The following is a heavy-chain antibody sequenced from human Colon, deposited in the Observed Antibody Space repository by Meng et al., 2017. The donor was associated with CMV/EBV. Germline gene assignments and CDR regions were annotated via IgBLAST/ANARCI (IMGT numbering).Heavy chain of an antibody. CDR1: GYTVNKYA. Sequence: KASGYTVNKYARNWVRQAPGQGLEWMGWINTNTGNPTYAQGFTGRFVFSFDTSVSTAYLQISSLKAEDTAVYYCAREGEDAYYNFDYWGQGTLVTVSS. V-gene: IGHV7-4-1*02. D-gene: IGHD3-10*01. J-gene: IGHJ4*02. CDR2: INTNTGNP. CDR3: AREGEDAYYNFDY.